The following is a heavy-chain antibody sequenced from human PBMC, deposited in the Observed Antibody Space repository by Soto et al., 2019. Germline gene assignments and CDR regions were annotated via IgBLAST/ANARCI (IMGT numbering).Heavy chain of an antibody. CDR3: ERQEGAAFYYDGMDV. J-gene: IGHJ6*02. V-gene: IGHV3-74*01. CDR2: INSDGSIT. Sequence: EVQLVESGGGLVQPGGSLRLSCAASGFTFSSYWMHWVRQAPGKGLVWVSRINSDGSITSYADSVKGRFTISRDNAKNTLYLHMNSLRAEDTAVYYCERQEGAAFYYDGMDVWGQGTTVTVSS. CDR1: GFTFSSYW.